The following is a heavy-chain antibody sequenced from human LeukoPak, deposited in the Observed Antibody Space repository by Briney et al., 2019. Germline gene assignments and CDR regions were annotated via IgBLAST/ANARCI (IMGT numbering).Heavy chain of an antibody. CDR3: AKDRRYDTSGAMGY. D-gene: IGHD3-22*01. Sequence: PGGSLRLSCAVSGFTFSSDAMRWVRQAPVKGLEWVAIMSSDGSKEYYADSVKGRFTISKDNSKNTLYLQMNSLRTEDTAVYYCAKDRRYDTSGAMGYWGQGTPVTVSS. CDR1: GFTFSSDA. CDR2: MSSDGSKE. J-gene: IGHJ4*02. V-gene: IGHV3-30-3*01.